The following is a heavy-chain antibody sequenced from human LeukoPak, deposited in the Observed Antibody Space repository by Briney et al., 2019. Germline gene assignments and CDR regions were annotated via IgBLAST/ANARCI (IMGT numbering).Heavy chain of an antibody. CDR1: GGSISSYY. CDR2: IYYSGST. D-gene: IGHD1-7*01. Sequence: SETLSLTCNVSGGSISSYYWSWIRQPPGKGLEWIGYIYYSGSTNYNPSLKSRVTISVDTSKNQFSLKLSSVTAADTAVYYCARELELSWFDPWGQGTLVTVSS. V-gene: IGHV4-59*01. CDR3: ARELELSWFDP. J-gene: IGHJ5*02.